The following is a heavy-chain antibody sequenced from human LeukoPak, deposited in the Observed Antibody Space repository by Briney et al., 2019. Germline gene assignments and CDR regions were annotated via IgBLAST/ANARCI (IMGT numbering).Heavy chain of an antibody. CDR3: ARHRSGGSQDDAFGI. CDR2: ISYDGSNK. CDR1: GFTFSNYG. V-gene: IGHV3-30*03. D-gene: IGHD2-15*01. Sequence: PGRSLRLSCAASGFTFSNYGMHWVRQAPGKGLEWVAVISYDGSNKYYADSVKGRFTISRDNSKNTLYLQMNSLRAEDTAVYYCARHRSGGSQDDAFGIWGQGTMVTVSS. J-gene: IGHJ3*02.